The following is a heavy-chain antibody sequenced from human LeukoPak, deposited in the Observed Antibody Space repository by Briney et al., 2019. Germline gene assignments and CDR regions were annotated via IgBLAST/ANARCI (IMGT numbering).Heavy chain of an antibody. CDR2: ISGSGGST. V-gene: IGHV3-23*01. Sequence: SGGSLRLSCAASGFTFSSYGMSWVRQAPGKGLEWVSAISGSGGSTYYADSVKGRFTISRDNSKNTLYLQMNSLRAEDTALYYCARFGGSSSWYYYYYMDVWGKGTTVTVSS. J-gene: IGHJ6*03. CDR1: GFTFSSYG. D-gene: IGHD6-13*01. CDR3: ARFGGSSSWYYYYYMDV.